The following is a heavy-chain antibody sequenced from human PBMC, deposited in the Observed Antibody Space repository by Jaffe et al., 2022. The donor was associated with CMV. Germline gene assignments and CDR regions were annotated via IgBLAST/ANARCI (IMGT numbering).Heavy chain of an antibody. J-gene: IGHJ6*03. V-gene: IGHV4-59*08. CDR1: GGSISSYY. CDR2: IYSSGST. Sequence: QVQLQESGPGLVKPSETLSLTCTVSGGSISSYYWSWIRQPPGKGLEWIGYIYSSGSTNYNPSLKSRVTISVDTSRNHFSLKLSSVTAADTAVYYCARLIFGNYYSGYYYYMDVWGKGTTVTVSS. D-gene: IGHD3-22*01. CDR3: ARLIFGNYYSGYYYYMDV.